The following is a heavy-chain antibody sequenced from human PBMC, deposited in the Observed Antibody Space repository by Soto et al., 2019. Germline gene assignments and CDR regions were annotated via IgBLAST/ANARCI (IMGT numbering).Heavy chain of an antibody. CDR3: AREGGDTVMVAYGLDV. J-gene: IGHJ6*02. Sequence: QVQLVQSGAEVKKPGSSVKVSCKASGDTFSSYSFSWVRQAPGQGLEWMGRIIPILDIANYAQKFQGRVTITADKSTSTANMDLSSLGSEDTAVYFCAREGGDTVMVAYGLDVWGQGTTVTVSS. V-gene: IGHV1-69*08. CDR1: GDTFSSYS. D-gene: IGHD5-18*01. CDR2: IIPILDIA.